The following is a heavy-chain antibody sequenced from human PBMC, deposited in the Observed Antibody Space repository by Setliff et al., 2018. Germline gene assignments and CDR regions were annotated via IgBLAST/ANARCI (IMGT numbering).Heavy chain of an antibody. CDR3: AISTLSICSGGSCPNAFDV. D-gene: IGHD2-15*01. V-gene: IGHV1-18*01. CDR1: GDTFSTYA. CDR2: ISPYTGKT. Sequence: ASVKVSCKASGDTFSTYALSWVRQAPGQGLEWVGWISPYTGKTYLAQRFQGRVTLTKDTSTSAAYMELRSLRSDDPAVYYCAISTLSICSGGSCPNAFDVWGQGTMVTVSS. J-gene: IGHJ3*01.